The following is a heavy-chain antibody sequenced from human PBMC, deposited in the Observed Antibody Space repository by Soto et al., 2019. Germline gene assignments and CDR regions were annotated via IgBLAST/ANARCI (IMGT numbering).Heavy chain of an antibody. D-gene: IGHD6-13*01. Sequence: QVQLVESGGGVVQPGRSLRLSCAASGFTFSSYAMHWVRQAPGKGLEWVAVISYDGSNKYYADSVKGRFTISRDNSKKTLYLQMNSLRAEDTAVYYCARDVGYSSSWYSAFDIWGQGTMVTVSS. CDR1: GFTFSSYA. J-gene: IGHJ3*02. CDR2: ISYDGSNK. V-gene: IGHV3-30-3*01. CDR3: ARDVGYSSSWYSAFDI.